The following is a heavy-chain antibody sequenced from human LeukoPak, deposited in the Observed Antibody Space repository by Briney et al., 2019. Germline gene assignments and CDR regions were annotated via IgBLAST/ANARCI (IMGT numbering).Heavy chain of an antibody. D-gene: IGHD3-22*01. CDR2: IYYSGRT. J-gene: IGHJ1*01. CDR3: ARRRYYDGSGYLE. CDR1: GDSVSRSDSY. V-gene: IGHV4-39*01. Sequence: SETLSLTCSVSGDSVSRSDSYWDWIRQPPGEGLEWIGTIYYSGRTYYSPSLKSRVTMSVDPSNNQFSLNLRSVTAADTALYYCARRRYYDGSGYLEWGQGTLLSVSS.